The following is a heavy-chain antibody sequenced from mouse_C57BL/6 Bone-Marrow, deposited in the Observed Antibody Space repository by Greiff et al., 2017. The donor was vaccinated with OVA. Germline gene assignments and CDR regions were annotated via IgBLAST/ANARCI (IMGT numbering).Heavy chain of an antibody. CDR3: ARWGGLYFDV. Sequence: EVQLQQSGPELVKPGASVKISCKASGYTFTDYYMNWVKQSHGKSLEWIGAINPNNGGTSYNQKFKGKATLTVDKSYSTAYMELRSLTSEDSAVYYCARWGGLYFDVWGTGTTVTVSS. J-gene: IGHJ1*03. CDR1: GYTFTDYY. CDR2: INPNNGGT. V-gene: IGHV1-26*01.